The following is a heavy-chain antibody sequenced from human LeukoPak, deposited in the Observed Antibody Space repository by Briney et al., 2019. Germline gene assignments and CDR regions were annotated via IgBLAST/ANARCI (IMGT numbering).Heavy chain of an antibody. D-gene: IGHD6-13*01. CDR1: GGTFSSYG. CDR3: AREGGYSSSWYALGYYFDY. CDR2: ISAYNGNT. J-gene: IGHJ4*02. Sequence: ASAKVSCKASGGTFSSYGISWVRQAPGQGLEWMGWISAYNGNTNYAQKLQGRVTMTTDTSTSTAYMELRSLRSDDTAVYYCAREGGYSSSWYALGYYFDYWGQGTLVTVSS. V-gene: IGHV1-18*01.